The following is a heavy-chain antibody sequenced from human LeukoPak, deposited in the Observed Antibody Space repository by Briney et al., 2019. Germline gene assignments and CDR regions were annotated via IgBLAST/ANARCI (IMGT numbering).Heavy chain of an antibody. J-gene: IGHJ5*02. Sequence: SETLSLTCTVSGGSISSSSYYWGWIRQPPGKGLEWIGSIYYSGSTYYNPSLKSRVTISVDTSKNQFSLKLSSVTAADTAVYYCARDCPLAPAAPLPEDWFDPWGQGTLVTVSS. CDR2: IYYSGST. D-gene: IGHD2-2*01. V-gene: IGHV4-39*07. CDR1: GGSISSSSYY. CDR3: ARDCPLAPAAPLPEDWFDP.